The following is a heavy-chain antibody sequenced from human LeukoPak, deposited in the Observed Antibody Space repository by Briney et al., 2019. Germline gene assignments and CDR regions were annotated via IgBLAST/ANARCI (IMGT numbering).Heavy chain of an antibody. J-gene: IGHJ4*02. V-gene: IGHV4-59*01. CDR1: GGSISSYY. Sequence: PSETLSLTCTVSGGSISSYYWSWIRQPPGKGLEWIGYIYYSGSTNYNPSLKSRVTISVDTSKNQFSLKLSSVTAADTAVYYCARARLGELIPYYFDYWGQGTLVTVSS. D-gene: IGHD3-10*01. CDR2: IYYSGST. CDR3: ARARLGELIPYYFDY.